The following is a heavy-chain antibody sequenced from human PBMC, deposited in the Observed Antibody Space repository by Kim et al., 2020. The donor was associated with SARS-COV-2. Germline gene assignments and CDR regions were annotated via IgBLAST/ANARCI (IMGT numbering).Heavy chain of an antibody. CDR2: GIS. Sequence: GISNYNPALESRVTFSVDTSKTQFSLKLRSVTAADTAVYYCAGQGATFDVWGLGILVTVSS. V-gene: IGHV4-59*08. D-gene: IGHD1-26*01. CDR3: AGQGATFDV. J-gene: IGHJ4*02.